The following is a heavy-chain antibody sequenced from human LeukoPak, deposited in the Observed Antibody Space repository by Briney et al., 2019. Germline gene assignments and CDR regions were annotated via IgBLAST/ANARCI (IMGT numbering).Heavy chain of an antibody. Sequence: GGSLRLSCAESGFTFTSHWMHWVRQAPGKGLVWVSHISDDGKKTNYADSVKGRFTISRDVAKNTLHLQMNSLRAEDTAVYYCAKGAPIAAAYAYYYYGMDVWGQGTTVTVSS. CDR2: ISDDGKKT. D-gene: IGHD6-13*01. V-gene: IGHV3-74*01. J-gene: IGHJ6*02. CDR1: GFTFTSHW. CDR3: AKGAPIAAAYAYYYYGMDV.